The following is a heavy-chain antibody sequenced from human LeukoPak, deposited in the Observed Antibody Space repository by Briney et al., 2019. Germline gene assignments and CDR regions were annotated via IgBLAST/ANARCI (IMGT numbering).Heavy chain of an antibody. D-gene: IGHD3-22*01. V-gene: IGHV3-30*04. Sequence: GGSLRLSCAASGFTFSSYAMSWVRQAPGKGLEWVAVISYDGSNKYYADSVKGRFTISRDNSKDTLYLQMNSLRAEDTAVYYCARDSRARDYYDSSGYSDYWGQGTLVTVSS. CDR3: ARDSRARDYYDSSGYSDY. CDR1: GFTFSSYA. J-gene: IGHJ4*02. CDR2: ISYDGSNK.